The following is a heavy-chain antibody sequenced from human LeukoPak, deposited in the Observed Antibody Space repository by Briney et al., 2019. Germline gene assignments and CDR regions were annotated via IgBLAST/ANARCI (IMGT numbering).Heavy chain of an antibody. V-gene: IGHV3-23*01. CDR2: ISGSGGST. CDR3: ATQAGYYYDSSGPALSDY. Sequence: GGSLRLSCAASGFTFSSYGMSWVHQAPGKGLEWVSAISGSGGSTYYADSVKGRFTISRDNSKNTLYLQMNSLRAEDTAVYYCATQAGYYYDSSGPALSDYWGQGTLVTVSS. CDR1: GFTFSSYG. J-gene: IGHJ4*02. D-gene: IGHD3-22*01.